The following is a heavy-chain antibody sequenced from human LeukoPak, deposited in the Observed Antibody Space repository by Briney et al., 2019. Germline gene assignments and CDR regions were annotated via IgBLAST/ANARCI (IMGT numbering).Heavy chain of an antibody. Sequence: GRSLRLSCAASGFTFSSYAMHWVRQAPGKGLEWVAVISYDGSNKYYADSVKGRFTISRDNSKNTLYLQMNSLRAEDTAVYYCAREDGYSLDYWGQGTLVTVSS. CDR2: ISYDGSNK. CDR3: AREDGYSLDY. CDR1: GFTFSSYA. D-gene: IGHD5-24*01. V-gene: IGHV3-30*04. J-gene: IGHJ4*02.